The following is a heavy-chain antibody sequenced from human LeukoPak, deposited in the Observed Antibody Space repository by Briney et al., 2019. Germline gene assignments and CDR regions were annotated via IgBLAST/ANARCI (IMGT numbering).Heavy chain of an antibody. D-gene: IGHD6-19*01. CDR2: IYYSGST. V-gene: IGHV4-39*07. CDR3: ARSSGVTNNWFDP. J-gene: IGHJ5*02. CDR1: AGFVSNSNYY. Sequence: SETLSLTCTVSAGFVSNSNYYWGWIRQPPGKGLEWIGSIYYSGSTYYNPSLKSRVTISVDTSKNQFSLKLSSVTAADTAVYYCARSSGVTNNWFDPWGQGTLVTVSS.